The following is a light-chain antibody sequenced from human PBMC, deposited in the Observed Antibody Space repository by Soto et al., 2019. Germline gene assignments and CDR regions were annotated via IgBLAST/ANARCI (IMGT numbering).Light chain of an antibody. J-gene: IGKJ1*01. Sequence: DIQMTQSPSSLSASVGDRVTITCRASQTITSYLNWYQQKPGKAPKLLIYAASSLQSGVPSNFSGSGYGTDFTLTIRSLQPEDFATYYFQQGYSSPPTFGHGTKVEIK. CDR1: QTITSY. CDR3: QQGYSSPPT. V-gene: IGKV1-39*01. CDR2: AAS.